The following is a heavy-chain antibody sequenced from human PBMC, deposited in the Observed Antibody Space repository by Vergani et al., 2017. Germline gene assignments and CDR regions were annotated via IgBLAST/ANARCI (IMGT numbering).Heavy chain of an antibody. J-gene: IGHJ6*02. V-gene: IGHV5-51*01. CDR1: GYSFTSYW. CDR2: IYPGDSDT. CDR3: ARDRVAAAPGGKGMDV. Sequence: EVQLVQSGAEVKKPGDSLKISCKGSGYSFTSYWIGWVRQMPGKGLEWMGIIYPGDSDTRYSPSFQGQVTISADKSISTDYLQWSSLKASDTAMYYCARDRVAAAPGGKGMDVWGQGTTVTVSS. D-gene: IGHD6-13*01.